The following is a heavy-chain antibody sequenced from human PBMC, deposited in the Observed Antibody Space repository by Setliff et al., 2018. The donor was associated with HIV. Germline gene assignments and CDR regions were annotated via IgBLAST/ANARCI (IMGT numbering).Heavy chain of an antibody. D-gene: IGHD4-4*01. J-gene: IGHJ4*02. CDR3: AAFFVTPMTTQDF. Sequence: PSETLSLTCAVYGGPSTDHYWNWIRQSPGMGLEWIAEIHHTGYINYNPSLRSRVNVSRDMSSNQFSLRLSSVTAADAAVYYCAAFFVTPMTTQDFWGQGTLVTVSS. CDR1: GGPSTDHY. CDR2: IHHTGYI. V-gene: IGHV4-34*01.